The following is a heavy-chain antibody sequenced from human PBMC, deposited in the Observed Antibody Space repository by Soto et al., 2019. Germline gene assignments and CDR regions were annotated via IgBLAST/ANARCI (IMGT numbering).Heavy chain of an antibody. CDR1: GYSFTSYW. CDR3: ARHTPGCGSCYFSYYYYYGMDV. Sequence: GESLKISCKGSGYSFTSYWISWVRQMPGKGLEWMGRIDPSESYTNYSPSFQGHVTISADKSISTAYLQWSSLKASDTAVYYCARHTPGCGSCYFSYYYYYGMDVWGQGTTVTVSS. V-gene: IGHV5-10-1*01. J-gene: IGHJ6*02. D-gene: IGHD2-15*01. CDR2: IDPSESYT.